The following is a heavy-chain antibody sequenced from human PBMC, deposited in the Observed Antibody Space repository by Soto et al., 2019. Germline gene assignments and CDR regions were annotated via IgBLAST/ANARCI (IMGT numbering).Heavy chain of an antibody. J-gene: IGHJ3*01. CDR2: TFHSRSI. Sequence: QVQLQESGPGLVKPSGTLSLTCAVSGGSISTSVWWTWVRQPPGKGLEWIGETFHSRSINYNPSLQNRVTISADSSQSQFSLKLTSLTAADTALYYCATRSTTQDVFEVWGQGTMVTVSS. D-gene: IGHD1-26*01. V-gene: IGHV4-4*02. CDR3: ATRSTTQDVFEV. CDR1: GGSISTSVW.